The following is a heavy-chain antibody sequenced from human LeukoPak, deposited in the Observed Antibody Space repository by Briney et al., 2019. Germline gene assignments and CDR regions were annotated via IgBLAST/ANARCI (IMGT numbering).Heavy chain of an antibody. CDR3: AKDIAAAGRYYYGMDV. CDR1: GFTFRDYA. Sequence: PGRSLRLSCAASGFTFRDYAVSWVRQAPGQGLEWVSGISWNSGSIGYADSVKGRFTISRDNAKNSLYLQMNSLRAEDTALYYCAKDIAAAGRYYYGMDVWGQGTTVTVSS. V-gene: IGHV3-9*01. CDR2: ISWNSGSI. J-gene: IGHJ6*02. D-gene: IGHD6-13*01.